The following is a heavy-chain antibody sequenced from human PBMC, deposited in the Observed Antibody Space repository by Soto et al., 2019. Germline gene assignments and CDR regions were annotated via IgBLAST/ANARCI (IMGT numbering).Heavy chain of an antibody. J-gene: IGHJ5*02. V-gene: IGHV2-5*02. D-gene: IGHD3-10*01. CDR2: IYWDDDK. CDR3: APRSLWFGANWFDP. Sequence: QITLKESGPTLVKPTQTLTLTCTFSGFSLSTSGVGVGWIRQPPGKALEWLALIYWDDDKRYSPSLKSRLTITKDTSKNQVVLTMTNMDPVDTATYYCAPRSLWFGANWFDPWGQGTLVTVSS. CDR1: GFSLSTSGVG.